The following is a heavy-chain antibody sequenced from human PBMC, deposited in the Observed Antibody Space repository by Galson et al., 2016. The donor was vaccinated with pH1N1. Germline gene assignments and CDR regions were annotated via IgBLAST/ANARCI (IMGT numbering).Heavy chain of an antibody. Sequence: SLRLSCAASGFSLSSYSMNWVRQAPGKGLEWVSYISRSVTNIYYACSVKGRFTISRDTAKNSLYLQMDSLRLDDTAVYFCARDLAYGYGLYYYYFMDVWGKRTTVTVSS. J-gene: IGHJ6*03. CDR1: GFSLSSYS. D-gene: IGHD5-18*01. CDR3: ARDLAYGYGLYYYYFMDV. V-gene: IGHV3-48*04. CDR2: ISRSVTNI.